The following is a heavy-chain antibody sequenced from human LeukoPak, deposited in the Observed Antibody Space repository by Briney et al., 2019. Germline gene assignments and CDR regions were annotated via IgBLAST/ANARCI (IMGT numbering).Heavy chain of an antibody. V-gene: IGHV3-23*01. Sequence: GGSLRLSCAASGVTFSSFAMSWVRQAPGKGLEWVSASTTSGNTYYVDSVKGRFTISRDKSKNSLYLQMNSLRIEDTAVYYCAKVRVYGDYAFDIWGQGTMVTVSS. D-gene: IGHD4-17*01. CDR2: STTSGNT. CDR3: AKVRVYGDYAFDI. CDR1: GVTFSSFA. J-gene: IGHJ3*02.